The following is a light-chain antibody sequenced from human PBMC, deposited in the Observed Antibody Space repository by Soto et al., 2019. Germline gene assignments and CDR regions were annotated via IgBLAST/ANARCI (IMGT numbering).Light chain of an antibody. CDR1: QSVSSSY. CDR2: GAS. Sequence: EIVLTQSPGTLSLSPGERATLSCRASQSVSSSYLAWYQQKPGQAPRLLIYGASSRATGIPDRFSGSGSGTDFTLTISGLEPEDFAISYCQQRINWPSTFGGGTKV. V-gene: IGKV3D-20*02. J-gene: IGKJ4*01. CDR3: QQRINWPST.